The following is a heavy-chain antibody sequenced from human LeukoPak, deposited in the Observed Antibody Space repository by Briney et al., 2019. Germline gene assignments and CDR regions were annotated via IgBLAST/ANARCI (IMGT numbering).Heavy chain of an antibody. CDR1: GGSISCYF. CDR3: ARNGIHGYSGLDF. CDR2: VYSDETT. D-gene: IGHD5-12*01. V-gene: IGHV4-59*08. J-gene: IGHJ4*02. Sequence: PSQTLSLICAVSGGSISCYFWSWILHPPVKGLESQGYVYSDETTNYRHSLRSRITISIDTSKKQFPLNLRSVNAADTAVYYCARNGIHGYSGLDFWGQGTLVTVSS.